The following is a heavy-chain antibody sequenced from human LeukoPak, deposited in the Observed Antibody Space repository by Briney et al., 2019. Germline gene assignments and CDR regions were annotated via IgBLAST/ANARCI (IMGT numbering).Heavy chain of an antibody. CDR2: ISYDGINK. CDR3: AREFLYGSGSYYYYYYGMDV. V-gene: IGHV3-30*04. J-gene: IGHJ6*02. D-gene: IGHD3-10*01. CDR1: GFTFSSYA. Sequence: GGSLRLSCEASGFTFSSYAMHWVRQAPGKGLEWVAVISYDGINKYYADSVKGRFTISRDNSKNTLHLQMNSLRAEDTAVYYCAREFLYGSGSYYYYYYGMDVWGQGTTVTVSS.